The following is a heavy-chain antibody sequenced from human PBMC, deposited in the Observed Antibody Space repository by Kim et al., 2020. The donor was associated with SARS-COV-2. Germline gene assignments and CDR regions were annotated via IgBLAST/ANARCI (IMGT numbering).Heavy chain of an antibody. V-gene: IGHV3-33*01. D-gene: IGHD3-22*01. CDR1: GFTFSSYG. J-gene: IGHJ4*02. CDR3: ARESPSRCYYDSSGSMAGGDY. Sequence: GGSLRLSCAASGFTFSSYGMHWVRQAPGKGLEWVAVIWYDGSNKYYADSVKGRFTISRDNSKNTLYLQMNSLRAEDTAVYYCARESPSRCYYDSSGSMAGGDYWGQGTLVTVSS. CDR2: IWYDGSNK.